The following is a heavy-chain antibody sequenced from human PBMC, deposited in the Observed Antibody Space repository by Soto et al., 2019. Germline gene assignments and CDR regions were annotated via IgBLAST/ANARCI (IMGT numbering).Heavy chain of an antibody. Sequence: PGGSLRLSCAASEFSFNVFVMHWVRQAPGKGLEWVAVVWNDGSSKDYADSVKGRFTISRDNSKNMLYLQMNSLRADDTAIYYCARGSSCYSTTCYNPAYFGPWGQGTLV. D-gene: IGHD2-2*02. J-gene: IGHJ5*02. CDR1: EFSFNVFV. CDR3: ARGSSCYSTTCYNPAYFGP. CDR2: VWNDGSSK. V-gene: IGHV3-33*01.